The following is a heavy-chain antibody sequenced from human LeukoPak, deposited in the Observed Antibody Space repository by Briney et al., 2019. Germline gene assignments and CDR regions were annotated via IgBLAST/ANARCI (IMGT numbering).Heavy chain of an antibody. J-gene: IGHJ4*02. CDR1: GFTFDDYG. CDR3: ARSRYAAGTISYDY. D-gene: IGHD6-19*01. V-gene: IGHV3-20*04. CDR2: INWNGGST. Sequence: PGGSLRLSCAASGFTFDDYGMSWVRQAPGRGPEWVSGINWNGGSTGYADSVKGRFTISRDNAKNSLYLQMNSLRAEDTALYYCARSRYAAGTISYDYWGQGTLVTVSS.